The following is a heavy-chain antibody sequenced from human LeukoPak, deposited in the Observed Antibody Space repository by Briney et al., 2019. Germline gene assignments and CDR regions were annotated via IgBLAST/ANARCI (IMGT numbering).Heavy chain of an antibody. CDR2: INHSGST. CDR3: ARDSSSWSGDAFDI. CDR1: GGSFSGYY. Sequence: SETLSLTCAVYGGSFSGYYWSWIRQPPGKGLEWIGEINHSGSTNYNPSLKSRVAISVDTSKNQFSLKLSSVTAADTAVYYCARDSSSWSGDAFDIWGQGTMVTVSS. V-gene: IGHV4-34*01. D-gene: IGHD6-13*01. J-gene: IGHJ3*02.